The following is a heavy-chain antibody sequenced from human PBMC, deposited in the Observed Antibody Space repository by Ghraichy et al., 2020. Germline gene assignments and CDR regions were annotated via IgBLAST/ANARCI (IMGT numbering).Heavy chain of an antibody. CDR3: TTDLEVVTARVTYYYGMDV. CDR2: IKSKTDGGTT. J-gene: IGHJ6*02. CDR1: GFTFSNAW. D-gene: IGHD2-21*02. Sequence: GGSLRLSCAASGFTFSNAWMNWVRQAPGKGLEWVGRIKSKTDGGTTDYAAPVKGRFTISRDDSKNTLYLQMNSLKTEDTAVYYCTTDLEVVTARVTYYYGMDVWGQGTTVTVSS. V-gene: IGHV3-15*07.